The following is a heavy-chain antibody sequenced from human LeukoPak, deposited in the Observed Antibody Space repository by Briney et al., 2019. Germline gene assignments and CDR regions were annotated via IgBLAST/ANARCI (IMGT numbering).Heavy chain of an antibody. Sequence: GESLKISCETSGYTFTKFWVGWVRQTPGKGLEWLGMIYPDDSDTRYSPPFQGQVTMSVDKSISIVYLHWSSLKASDTAIYYCVRGKGSGTYYGFDYWGQGTVVSVVS. D-gene: IGHD3-10*01. CDR2: IYPDDSDT. V-gene: IGHV5-51*01. CDR1: GYTFTKFW. CDR3: VRGKGSGTYYGFDY. J-gene: IGHJ4*02.